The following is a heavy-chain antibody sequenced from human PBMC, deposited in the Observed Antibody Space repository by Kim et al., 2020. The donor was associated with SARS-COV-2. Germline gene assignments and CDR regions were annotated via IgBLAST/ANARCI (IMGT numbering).Heavy chain of an antibody. J-gene: IGHJ4*02. Sequence: YCADSVKGRFTISRDNSKNTLYLQMNSLRAEDTAVYYCAKDKWVATALDYWGQGTLVTVSS. D-gene: IGHD5-12*01. CDR3: AKDKWVATALDY. V-gene: IGHV3-23*01.